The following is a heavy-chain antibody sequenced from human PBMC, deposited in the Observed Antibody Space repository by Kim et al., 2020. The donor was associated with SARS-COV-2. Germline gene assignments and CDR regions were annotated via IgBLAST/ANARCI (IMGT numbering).Heavy chain of an antibody. CDR3: ARGKLGGFDY. V-gene: IGHV4-31*03. CDR1: GGSISSGGYY. D-gene: IGHD7-27*01. CDR2: IYYSGST. J-gene: IGHJ4*02. Sequence: SETLSLTCTVSGGSISSGGYYWSWIRQHPGKGLEWIGYIYYSGSTYYNPSLKSRVTISVDTSKNQFSLKLSSVTAADTAVYYCARGKLGGFDYWGQGTLVTVSS.